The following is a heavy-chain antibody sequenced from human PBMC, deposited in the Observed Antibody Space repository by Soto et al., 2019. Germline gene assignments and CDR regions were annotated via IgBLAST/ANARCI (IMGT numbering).Heavy chain of an antibody. CDR3: AGGGSVDLVPGVNHVDRNGMDP. D-gene: IGHD2-21*01. CDR2: FNPSFGSS. J-gene: IGHJ6*02. Sequence: QVQLVQSGAEVKQPGASVKISCTSSGYLFTNYFFHWVRLAPGQGLQWIGIFNPSFGSSGTAQKFKARASMSIDTSPNPLSVEVSSPRIEDTGVSFYAGGGSVDLVPGVNHVDRNGMDPWGQGPTVIVS. V-gene: IGHV1-46*01. CDR1: GYLFTNYF.